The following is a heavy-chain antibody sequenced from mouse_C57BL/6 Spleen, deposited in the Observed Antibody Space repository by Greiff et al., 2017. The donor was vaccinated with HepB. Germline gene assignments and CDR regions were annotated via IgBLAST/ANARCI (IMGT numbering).Heavy chain of an antibody. Sequence: ESGPGLVKPSQSLSLTCSVTGYSITSGYYWNWIRQFPGNKLEWMGYISYDGSNNYNPSLKNRISITRDTSKNQFFLKLNSVTTEDTATYYCARDDYGSRAWFAYWGQGTLVTVSA. V-gene: IGHV3-6*01. CDR2: ISYDGSN. CDR3: ARDDYGSRAWFAY. J-gene: IGHJ3*01. D-gene: IGHD1-1*01. CDR1: GYSITSGYY.